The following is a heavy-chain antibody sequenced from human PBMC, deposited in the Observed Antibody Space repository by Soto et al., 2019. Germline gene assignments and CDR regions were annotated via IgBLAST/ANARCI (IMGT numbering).Heavy chain of an antibody. Sequence: PSETLSLTCTVSGGSISSSSYYWGWIRQPPGKGLEWIGSIYYSGSTYYNPSLKSRVTISVDTSKNQFSLKLSSVTAADTAVYYCARGYCSSPSCSHAIDIWGQATMVSVSS. CDR1: GGSISSSSYY. CDR2: IYYSGST. V-gene: IGHV4-39*01. D-gene: IGHD2-2*01. CDR3: ARGYCSSPSCSHAIDI. J-gene: IGHJ3*02.